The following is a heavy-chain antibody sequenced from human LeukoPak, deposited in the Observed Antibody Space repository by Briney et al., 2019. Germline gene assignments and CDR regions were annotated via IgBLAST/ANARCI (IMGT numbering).Heavy chain of an antibody. Sequence: SESLCLTSAVSVGSLSSYYWSSSRQPPRKGLEWGGDIYYSRSIDYNPSLQSRVTISVDTSKTQFSLKLSSVTAADTAVYYCARSVFPGIAVAGRLDAFDIWGQGTMVTVSS. CDR3: ARSVFPGIAVAGRLDAFDI. CDR2: IYYSRSI. CDR1: VGSLSSYY. V-gene: IGHV4-59*08. D-gene: IGHD6-19*01. J-gene: IGHJ3*02.